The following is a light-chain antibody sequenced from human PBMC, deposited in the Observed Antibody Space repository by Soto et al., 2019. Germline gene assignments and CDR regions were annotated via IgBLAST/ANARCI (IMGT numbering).Light chain of an antibody. CDR1: QTVNSHY. Sequence: EIVLTQSPGTLSLSPGERATLSCRASQTVNSHYLAWYQQKPGQAPRLLIYGASSRSTGVPDRFSGSGSGTDFTLTITRLEPEHSAVYYCQQYGGSPLYTFGPGTKVEIK. CDR2: GAS. CDR3: QQYGGSPLYT. V-gene: IGKV3-20*01. J-gene: IGKJ3*01.